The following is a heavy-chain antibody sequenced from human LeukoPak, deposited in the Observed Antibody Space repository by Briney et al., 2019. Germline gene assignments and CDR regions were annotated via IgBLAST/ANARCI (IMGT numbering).Heavy chain of an antibody. CDR3: ARAPMVRGVIISYFDY. V-gene: IGHV4-4*07. Sequence: SDTLTLTCTFSGGPISSYYWSWIRHPAGEGLVGIGRIYTSGSTNYNPSLKSRVTMSVDTSKNQFSLKLSSVTAADTAVYYCARAPMVRGVIISYFDYWGQGTLVTVSS. CDR1: GGPISSYY. J-gene: IGHJ4*02. CDR2: IYTSGST. D-gene: IGHD3-10*01.